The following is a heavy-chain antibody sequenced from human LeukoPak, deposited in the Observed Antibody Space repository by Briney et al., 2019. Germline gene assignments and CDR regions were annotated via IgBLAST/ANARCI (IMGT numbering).Heavy chain of an antibody. CDR1: GFTFSNDW. V-gene: IGHV3-7*04. CDR3: ARGGEGRAILQQ. CDR2: IKADGSEK. D-gene: IGHD3-16*01. Sequence: GGSPRLSCAASGFTFSNDWMNWVRQAPGKGLEWVANIKADGSEKDCVDSVKGRFIISRDNPKKSLYLQRNSLRVEDTAVYYCARGGEGRAILQQWGQGTLVTVSS. J-gene: IGHJ4*02.